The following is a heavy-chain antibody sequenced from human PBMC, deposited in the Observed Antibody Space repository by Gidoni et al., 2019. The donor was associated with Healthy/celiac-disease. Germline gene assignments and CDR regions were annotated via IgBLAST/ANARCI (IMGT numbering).Heavy chain of an antibody. CDR3: ARGATVTTPGFDY. J-gene: IGHJ4*02. CDR2: ISWNSGSI. D-gene: IGHD4-17*01. V-gene: IGHV3-9*01. Sequence: EVQLVESGGGLVQPGRSLRLSCAASGFTFDDYAMRWVRQAPGKGLEWVSGISWNSGSIGYADSVKGRFTISRDNAKNSLYLQMNSLRAEDTALYYCARGATVTTPGFDYWGQGTLVTVSS. CDR1: GFTFDDYA.